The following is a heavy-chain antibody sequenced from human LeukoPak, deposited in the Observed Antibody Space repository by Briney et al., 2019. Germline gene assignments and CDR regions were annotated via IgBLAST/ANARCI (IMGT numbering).Heavy chain of an antibody. CDR1: GFTFSSYS. D-gene: IGHD3-16*02. Sequence: GGSVRLSCAASGFTFSSYSMNWVRQAPGKGLEWVSSISSSSSYIYYADSVKGRFTISRDNAKNSLYLQMNSLRAEDTAVYYCARDPASIMITFGGVIAWGQGTLVTVSS. CDR2: ISSSSSYI. V-gene: IGHV3-21*01. CDR3: ARDPASIMITFGGVIA. J-gene: IGHJ4*02.